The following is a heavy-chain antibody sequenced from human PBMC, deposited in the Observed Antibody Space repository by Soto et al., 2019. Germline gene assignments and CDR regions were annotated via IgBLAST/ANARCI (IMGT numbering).Heavy chain of an antibody. D-gene: IGHD3-22*01. CDR1: VDPSMLYA. J-gene: IGHJ4*02. Sequence: AGSLRPCCIASVDPSMLYAMVWVRHASGKGLEWVSSVSSVSSYIYSADSLKGRFTIYRDDAKNSLYLQMNSLRADDTAIYYCVRARATDRRTDYWGQGYRVTVAS. CDR2: VSSVSSYI. V-gene: IGHV3-21*01. CDR3: VRARATDRRTDY.